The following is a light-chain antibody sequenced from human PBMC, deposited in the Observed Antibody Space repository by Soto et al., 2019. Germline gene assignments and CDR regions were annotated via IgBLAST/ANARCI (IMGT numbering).Light chain of an antibody. CDR3: QHYSLYSPWT. Sequence: DIQMTQSPSSLSASVGDRVTITCRASQSISSYLNWYQQKPGKAPKLLIYAASSLQSGVPARFSGSGSGTEFTLTISSLQPDDSATYYCQHYSLYSPWTFGQGTKVDIK. J-gene: IGKJ1*01. CDR2: AAS. CDR1: QSISSY. V-gene: IGKV1-39*01.